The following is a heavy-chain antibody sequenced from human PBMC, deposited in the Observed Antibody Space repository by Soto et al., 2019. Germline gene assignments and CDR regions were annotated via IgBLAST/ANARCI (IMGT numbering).Heavy chain of an antibody. CDR3: AHGSGWLFDY. J-gene: IGHJ4*02. D-gene: IGHD6-19*01. CDR1: GFSLRDYAVG. Sequence: QITLKVSGPTLVKPTQTLTLTCTFSGFSLRDYAVGVGWIRQPPGKALEWLSFIYWNDNEYYSPSLRSRLTISKDTSKNQVVLTMTNMDPVDTATYYCAHGSGWLFDYWGQGTLVTVSS. CDR2: IYWNDNE. V-gene: IGHV2-5*01.